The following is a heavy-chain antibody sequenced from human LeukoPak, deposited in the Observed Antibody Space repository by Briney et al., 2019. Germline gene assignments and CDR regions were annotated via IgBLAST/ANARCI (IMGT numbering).Heavy chain of an antibody. J-gene: IGHJ4*02. D-gene: IGHD2-21*02. Sequence: PGGSLRLSCAASGFSFDDYGMNWVRQVPGKGLEWVSGISRDGGRTGYADSVKGRFTISRDNSKNTLYLQMNSLRAEDTAVYYCAKGPNIVVVTALDYWGQGTLVTVSS. CDR1: GFSFDDYG. CDR3: AKGPNIVVVTALDY. CDR2: ISRDGGRT. V-gene: IGHV3-20*04.